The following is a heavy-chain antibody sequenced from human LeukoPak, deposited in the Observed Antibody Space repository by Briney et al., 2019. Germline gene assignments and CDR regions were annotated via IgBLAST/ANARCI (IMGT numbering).Heavy chain of an antibody. V-gene: IGHV3-30*03. CDR2: ISYDGSNK. Sequence: GGSLRLSCAASGFTFSSYGMHWVRQAPGKGLEWVAVISYDGSNKYYADSVKGRFTISRDNSKNSLYLQMNSLRAEDTAVYYCARMTTATSFDYWGQGTLVTVSS. D-gene: IGHD4-17*01. CDR3: ARMTTATSFDY. J-gene: IGHJ4*02. CDR1: GFTFSSYG.